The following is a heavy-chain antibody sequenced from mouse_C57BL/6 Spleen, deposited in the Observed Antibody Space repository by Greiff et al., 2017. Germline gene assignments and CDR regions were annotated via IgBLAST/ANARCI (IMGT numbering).Heavy chain of an antibody. CDR3: ASYGNYRYYFDY. J-gene: IGHJ2*01. CDR1: GFTFSDYG. D-gene: IGHD2-1*01. CDR2: ISSGSSTI. Sequence: EVHLVESGGGLVKPGGSLKLSCAASGFTFSDYGMHWVRQAPEKGLEWVAYISSGSSTIYYADTVKGRFTISRDNAKNTLFLQMTSLRSEDTAMYYCASYGNYRYYFDYWGQGTTLTVSS. V-gene: IGHV5-17*01.